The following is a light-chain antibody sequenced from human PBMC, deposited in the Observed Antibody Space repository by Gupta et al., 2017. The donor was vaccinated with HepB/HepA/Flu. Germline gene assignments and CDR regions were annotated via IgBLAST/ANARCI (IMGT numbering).Light chain of an antibody. V-gene: IGKV1-33*01. J-gene: IGKJ3*01. CDR2: DAS. CDR1: QDSSNH. CDR3: QQDDNFVFT. Sequence: IQMTQSPSSLSASVGDRVTITCQASQDSSNHISWYQQKEGEAPKLLIYDASNLETGVPARFSGSGSGKDFAFSTSNLQPEDIATYHCQQDDNFVFTFGPGTKVNI.